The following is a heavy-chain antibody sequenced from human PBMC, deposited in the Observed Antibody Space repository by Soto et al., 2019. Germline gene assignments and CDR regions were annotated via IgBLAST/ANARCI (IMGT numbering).Heavy chain of an antibody. CDR1: GGTFSSYA. D-gene: IGHD3-22*01. CDR3: ARAQYYYDSSGYDLFDY. J-gene: IGHJ4*02. V-gene: IGHV1-69*13. CDR2: IIPIFGTA. Sequence: SVKVSCKASGGTFSSYAISWVRQAPGQGLEWMGGIIPIFGTANYAQKFQGRVTITADESTCTAYMELSSLRSEDTAVYYCARAQYYYDSSGYDLFDYWGQGTLVTVSS.